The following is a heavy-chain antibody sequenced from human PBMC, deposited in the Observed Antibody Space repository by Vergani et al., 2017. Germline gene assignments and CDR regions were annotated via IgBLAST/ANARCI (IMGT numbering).Heavy chain of an antibody. D-gene: IGHD4-17*01. J-gene: IGHJ6*02. CDR3: ARDRRGATVTNYYYGMDV. V-gene: IGHV4-34*01. CDR1: GGSFSGYY. CDR2: INHSGST. Sequence: QVQLQQWGAGLLTPSETLSLTCAVYGGSFSGYYWSWIRQPPGKGLEWIGEINHSGSTNYNPSLKSRVTISVDTSKNQFSLKLSSVTAADTAVYYCARDRRGATVTNYYYGMDVWGQGTTVTVSS.